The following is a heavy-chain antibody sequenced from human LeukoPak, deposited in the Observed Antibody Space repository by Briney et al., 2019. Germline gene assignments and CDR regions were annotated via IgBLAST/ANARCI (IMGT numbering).Heavy chain of an antibody. CDR1: GFTFSSYG. D-gene: IGHD5-18*01. V-gene: IGHV3-33*01. Sequence: PGRSLRLSCAASGFTFSSYGMHWVRQAPGKGLEWVAVIWYDGSNKYYADSVKGRFTISRDNYKNTLYLQMNSLRAEDTAVYYCARDRGGYTYGYGWWFDPWGQGTLVTVSS. J-gene: IGHJ5*02. CDR2: IWYDGSNK. CDR3: ARDRGGYTYGYGWWFDP.